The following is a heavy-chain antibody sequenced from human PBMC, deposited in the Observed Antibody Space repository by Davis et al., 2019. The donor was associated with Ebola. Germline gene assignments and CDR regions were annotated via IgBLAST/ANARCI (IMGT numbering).Heavy chain of an antibody. CDR3: AGDLLGVVVGGYGYLDY. CDR1: LYTFTSHY. V-gene: IGHV1-46*01. CDR2: INPSGGST. Sequence: ASVPVSCMASLYTFTSHYMHCVRQPPGQGLEWMGIINPSGGSTSYAQKFQSRVTMTRDTSTSTVYMELSSLRSEDTAVYYCAGDLLGVVVGGYGYLDYWGQGTLVTVSS. J-gene: IGHJ4*02. D-gene: IGHD2-15*01.